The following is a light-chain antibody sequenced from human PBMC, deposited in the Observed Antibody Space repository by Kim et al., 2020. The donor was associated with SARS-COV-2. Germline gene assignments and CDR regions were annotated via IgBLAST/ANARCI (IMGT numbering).Light chain of an antibody. CDR3: QQRSHWPALS. Sequence: EIVLTQSPDTLSLSPGERATLSCRASQSVSIYLAWYQQKPGQAPRLLIYDASTRATGIPARFSGSGSGTDFSLTISSLEPEDSAVYYCQQRSHWPALSFGGGTKVDIK. CDR1: QSVSIY. V-gene: IGKV3-11*01. CDR2: DAS. J-gene: IGKJ4*01.